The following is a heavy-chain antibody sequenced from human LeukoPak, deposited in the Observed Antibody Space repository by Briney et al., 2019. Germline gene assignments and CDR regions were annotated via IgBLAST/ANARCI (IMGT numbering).Heavy chain of an antibody. CDR2: IYTSGST. CDR1: GGSISSYY. CDR3: ASRSSSSWQYYFDY. Sequence: SETLSLTCTVSGGSISSYYWSWIRQPAGKGLEWIGRIYTSGSTNYNPSLKSRVTMSVDTSKNQFSLKLSSVTAADTAVYYCASRSSSSWQYYFDYWGQGTLVTVSS. V-gene: IGHV4-4*07. J-gene: IGHJ4*02. D-gene: IGHD6-13*01.